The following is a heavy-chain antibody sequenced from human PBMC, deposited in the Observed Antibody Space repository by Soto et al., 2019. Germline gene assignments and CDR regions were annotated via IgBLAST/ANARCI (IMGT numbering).Heavy chain of an antibody. CDR1: GGSISSGDFY. CDR2: IYYSGST. D-gene: IGHD4-17*01. Sequence: SETLSLTCSVSGGSISSGDFYWSWIRQPPGKGLELIGNIYYSGSTYYNPSLRSRAIMSVDTSQNQFSLKLSSLTAADTAVYFCARADDFSDRSDYWGKGALVTVSS. V-gene: IGHV4-30-4*01. J-gene: IGHJ4*02. CDR3: ARADDFSDRSDY.